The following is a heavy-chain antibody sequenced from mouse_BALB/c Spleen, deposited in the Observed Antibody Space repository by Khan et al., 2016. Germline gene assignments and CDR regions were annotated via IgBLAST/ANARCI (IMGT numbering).Heavy chain of an antibody. J-gene: IGHJ4*01. CDR3: AAYYRDAMDY. CDR1: GYTFTNYG. Sequence: QIQLVQSGPELKKPGETVKISCKAPGYTFTNYGMNWVKQAPGKGLKWMGWINTYTGEPTYADDFKGRFAFSLETSASTAYLQINNLKNEDTATYFCAAYYRDAMDYWGQGTSVTVSS. V-gene: IGHV9-3-1*01. CDR2: INTYTGEP. D-gene: IGHD2-14*01.